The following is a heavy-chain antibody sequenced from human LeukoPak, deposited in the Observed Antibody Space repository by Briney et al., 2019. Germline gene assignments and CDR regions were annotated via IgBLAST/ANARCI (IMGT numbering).Heavy chain of an antibody. J-gene: IGHJ5*02. CDR2: INSDGTII. D-gene: IGHD3-10*01. V-gene: IGHV3-74*01. CDR3: ARVGGESPRWFDP. CDR1: GFTFANYW. Sequence: GGSLRLSCAASGFTFANYWIHWVRQVPGKGLMWVAHINSDGTIIRYAESVKGRFTISRDNPKNMVYLQINNLRVEDTAMYFCARVGGESPRWFDPWGQGTLVTVSS.